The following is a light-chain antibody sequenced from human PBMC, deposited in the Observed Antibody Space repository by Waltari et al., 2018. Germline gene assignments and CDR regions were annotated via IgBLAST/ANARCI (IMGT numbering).Light chain of an antibody. J-gene: IGKJ4*01. CDR2: HAS. CDR3: QQYGTSSLS. Sequence: EIVLTQSPGTLSLSPGERATLSCRASQSLSNNYLAWYQQKPRQAPRLLIYHASSRTTGIPDRFGGSGSGTDFTLSISRVEPEDFAVYYCQQYGTSSLSFGGGTKVEIK. V-gene: IGKV3-20*01. CDR1: QSLSNNY.